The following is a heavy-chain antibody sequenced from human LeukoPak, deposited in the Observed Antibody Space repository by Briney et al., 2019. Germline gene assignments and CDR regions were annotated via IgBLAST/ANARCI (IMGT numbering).Heavy chain of an antibody. CDR3: ARHKTPRSSGYYY. V-gene: IGHV4-38-2*01. CDR1: GYSISSGYY. CDR2: IYYSGST. Sequence: SSETLSLTCAVSGYSISSGYYWGWIRQPPGKGLEWIGSIYYSGSTYYNPSLKSRVTISVDTSKNQFSLKLSSVTAADTAVYYCARHKTPRSSGYYYWGQGTLVTVSS. J-gene: IGHJ4*02. D-gene: IGHD3-22*01.